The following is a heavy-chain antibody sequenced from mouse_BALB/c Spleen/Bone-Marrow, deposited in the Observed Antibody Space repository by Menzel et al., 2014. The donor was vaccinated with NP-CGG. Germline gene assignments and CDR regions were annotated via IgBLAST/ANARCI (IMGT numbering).Heavy chain of an antibody. J-gene: IGHJ2*01. D-gene: IGHD2-4*01. V-gene: IGHV1S81*02. CDR1: GYTFTSYW. CDR2: INPSNGRT. Sequence: QVQLQQSGAELVKPGASVKLSCKASGYTFTSYWMHWVKQRPGQGLEWIGEINPSNGRTNYNEKFKTKATLTVDKSSNTAYMQLSRLTSEDSAVYYCARKGADYEDYWGQDTTLTVSS. CDR3: ARKGADYEDY.